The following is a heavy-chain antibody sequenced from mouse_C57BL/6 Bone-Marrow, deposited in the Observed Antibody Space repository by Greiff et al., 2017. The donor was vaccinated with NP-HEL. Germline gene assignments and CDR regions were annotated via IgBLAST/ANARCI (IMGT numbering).Heavy chain of an antibody. D-gene: IGHD2-3*01. CDR3: ASYDGYYAWFAY. CDR2: ISDGGSYT. CDR1: GFTFSSYA. Sequence: EVQRVESGGGLVKPGGSLKLSCAASGFTFSSYAMSWVRQTPEKRLEWVATISDGGSYTYYPDNVKGRFTISRDNAKNNLYLQMSHLKSEDTAMYYCASYDGYYAWFAYWGQVTLVTVAA. V-gene: IGHV5-4*01. J-gene: IGHJ3*01.